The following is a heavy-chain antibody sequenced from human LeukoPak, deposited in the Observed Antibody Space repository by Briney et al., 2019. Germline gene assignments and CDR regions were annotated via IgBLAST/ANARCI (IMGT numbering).Heavy chain of an antibody. Sequence: PGGSLRLSCAASGFTFSSYAMSWVRQAPGKGLEWVSAISGSGGSTYYADSVKGRFTISRDNSKNTLYLQMNSPRAEDTAVYYCAKDSGDSPEYFQHWGQGTLVTVSS. D-gene: IGHD4-17*01. J-gene: IGHJ1*01. CDR3: AKDSGDSPEYFQH. CDR2: ISGSGGST. CDR1: GFTFSSYA. V-gene: IGHV3-23*01.